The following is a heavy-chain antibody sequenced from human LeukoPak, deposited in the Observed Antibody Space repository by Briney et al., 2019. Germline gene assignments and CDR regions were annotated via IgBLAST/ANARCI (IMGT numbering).Heavy chain of an antibody. CDR3: ARTIEMATISYFDY. CDR1: GFTFSSYE. J-gene: IGHJ4*02. D-gene: IGHD5-24*01. Sequence: GGSLRLSCAASGFTFSSYEMNWVRQAPGKGLEWVSYISSSDGTIYYADSVKGRFTISRDNAKNSLYLQMNSLRAGDTAVYYCARTIEMATISYFDYWGQGTLVTVSS. V-gene: IGHV3-48*03. CDR2: ISSSDGTI.